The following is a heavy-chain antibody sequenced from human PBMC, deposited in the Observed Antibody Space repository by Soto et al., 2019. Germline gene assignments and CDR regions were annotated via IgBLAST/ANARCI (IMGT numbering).Heavy chain of an antibody. CDR2: MNPNSGNT. D-gene: IGHD2-2*01. V-gene: IGHV1-8*01. Sequence: QVQLVQSGAEVKKPGASVKVSCKASGYTFTSYDINCVRQATGQGLEWMGWMNPNSGNTGYAKKFQGRVTMTRNISISRANMELTSLRFEDTAVYYWARAGDWSSTICSRAMGYWGQGTLVTVSS. J-gene: IGHJ4*02. CDR3: ARAGDWSSTICSRAMGY. CDR1: GYTFTSYD.